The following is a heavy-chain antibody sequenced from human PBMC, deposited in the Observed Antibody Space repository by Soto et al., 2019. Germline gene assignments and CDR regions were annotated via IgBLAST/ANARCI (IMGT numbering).Heavy chain of an antibody. CDR2: IDPSNSYI. D-gene: IGHD1-1*01. Sequence: GESLKISCLGSGYSFTTHWITWVRQTPGKGLEWMGRIDPSNSYINYSPSFQGHVTISVDRSISTAYLQWSRLEASDSAIYYCARRLSGPKEEYNAYYFYGLDVWGQGTKVTVSS. V-gene: IGHV5-10-1*01. CDR1: GYSFTTHW. CDR3: ARRLSGPKEEYNAYYFYGLDV. J-gene: IGHJ6*02.